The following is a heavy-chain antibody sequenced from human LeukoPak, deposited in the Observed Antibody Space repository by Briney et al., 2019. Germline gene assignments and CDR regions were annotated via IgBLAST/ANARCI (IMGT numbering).Heavy chain of an antibody. CDR3: ARVLGCSGGSCYPTVDY. D-gene: IGHD2-15*01. CDR1: GYTFTSYG. V-gene: IGHV1-8*01. Sequence: ASVKVSCKASGYTFTSYGINWVRQATGQGLEWMGWMNPNSGNTGYAQKFQGRVTMTRNTSISTAYMELSSLRSEDTAVYYCARVLGCSGGSCYPTVDYWGQGTLVTVSS. CDR2: MNPNSGNT. J-gene: IGHJ4*02.